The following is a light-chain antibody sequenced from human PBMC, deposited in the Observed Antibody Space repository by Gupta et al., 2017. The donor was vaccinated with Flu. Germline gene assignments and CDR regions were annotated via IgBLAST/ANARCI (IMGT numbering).Light chain of an antibody. Sequence: EIVLTQSPGTLSLSPGESATLSCRASQSFTNNYLAWYQQKPGQAPRLLIFGTSNRATGVPDRFSGSVSGTDFTLTISRLEPEDFAVYYCQQSDYSQWTFGQGTKVEI. CDR2: GTS. V-gene: IGKV3-20*01. CDR1: QSFTNNY. J-gene: IGKJ1*01. CDR3: QQSDYSQWT.